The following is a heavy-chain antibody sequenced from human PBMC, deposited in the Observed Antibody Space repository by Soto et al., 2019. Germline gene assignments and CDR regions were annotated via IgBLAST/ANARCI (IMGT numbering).Heavy chain of an antibody. J-gene: IGHJ5*02. CDR2: IYYSGST. CDR3: ARGKNWFDP. Sequence: LSLTCTVSGGSISSGGYHCSWIRQHPGKGLEWIGYIYYSGSTYYNPSLKSRVTISVDTSKNQFSLKLSSVTAADTAVYYCARGKNWFDPWGQGTLVTVSS. CDR1: GGSISSGGYH. V-gene: IGHV4-31*03.